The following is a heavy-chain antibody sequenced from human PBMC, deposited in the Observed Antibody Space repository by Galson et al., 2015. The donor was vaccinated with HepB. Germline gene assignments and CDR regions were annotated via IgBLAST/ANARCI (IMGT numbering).Heavy chain of an antibody. J-gene: IGHJ4*02. Sequence: SLRLSCAASGFTFSICAMHWVRQAPGKGLEWVSLISYDGSNDYYADSVKGRFTISRDNSKSTLFLQMNSLRVEDTAIYYCAREFPYTGDSYGQGENFDYWGQGTLVTVSS. CDR3: AREFPYTGDSYGQGENFDY. D-gene: IGHD4-17*01. CDR2: ISYDGSND. V-gene: IGHV3-30-3*01. CDR1: GFTFSICA.